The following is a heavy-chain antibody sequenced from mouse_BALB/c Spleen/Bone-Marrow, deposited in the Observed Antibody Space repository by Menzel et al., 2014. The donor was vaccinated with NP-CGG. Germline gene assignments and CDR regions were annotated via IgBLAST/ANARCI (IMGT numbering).Heavy chain of an antibody. CDR2: IDPANGNT. CDR3: ARGGTTATWYFDV. D-gene: IGHD1-2*01. CDR1: GFNIKDTY. V-gene: IGHV14-3*02. Sequence: EVKLMESGAELVKPGASVKLSCTASGFNIKDTYMHWVKQRPEQGLEWIGRIDPANGNTKYDPKFQGKATITADTSSSTAYLQLSSLTSEDTAVYYCARGGTTATWYFDVWGAGTTVTVSS. J-gene: IGHJ1*01.